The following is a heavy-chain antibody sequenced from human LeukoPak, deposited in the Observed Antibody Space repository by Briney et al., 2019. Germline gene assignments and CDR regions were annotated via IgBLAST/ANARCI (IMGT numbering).Heavy chain of an antibody. J-gene: IGHJ3*02. CDR2: ISGSGGST. CDR3: AKAPSFEEYASDI. CDR1: GFTFSSDA. V-gene: IGHV3-23*01. Sequence: GGSLRLSCAASGFTFSSDAMSWVGQAPGMVLRWVSAISGSGGSTYYADSVKGRFTISRDNSKNTLYLQMNSLRAEDTAVYYCAKAPSFEEYASDIWGQGTMVTVSS.